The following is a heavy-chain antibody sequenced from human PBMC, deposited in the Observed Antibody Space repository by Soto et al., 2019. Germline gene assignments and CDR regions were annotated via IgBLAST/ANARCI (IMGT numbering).Heavy chain of an antibody. CDR3: VKEGKMGVKGFDF. D-gene: IGHD1-26*01. V-gene: IGHV3-23*01. J-gene: IGHJ4*02. CDR1: GFTFSDHA. Sequence: PGGSLRLSCATSGFTFSDHAMHWVRQAPGEGLEWVSGIRGDLVTTPYADSVKGRFTISRDNSKNTLYLQMNSLRAEDTAIYYCVKEGKMGVKGFDFWGQGTLVTVSS. CDR2: IRGDLVTT.